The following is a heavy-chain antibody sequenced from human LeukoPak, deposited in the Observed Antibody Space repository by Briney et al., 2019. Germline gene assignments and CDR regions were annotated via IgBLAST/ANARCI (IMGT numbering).Heavy chain of an antibody. CDR2: IWYDGSNK. Sequence: GGSLRLSCAASGFTFSIYGMHCVRQAPGKGLEWVAVIWYDGSNKYYADSVKGRFTISRDNSKNTLYLQMNSLRAEDTAVYYCARSLGELSLPDYWGQGTLVTVSS. V-gene: IGHV3-33*01. D-gene: IGHD3-16*02. J-gene: IGHJ4*02. CDR3: ARSLGELSLPDY. CDR1: GFTFSIYG.